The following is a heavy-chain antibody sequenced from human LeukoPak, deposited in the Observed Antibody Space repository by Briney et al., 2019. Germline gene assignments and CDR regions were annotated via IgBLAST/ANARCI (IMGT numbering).Heavy chain of an antibody. CDR3: AKGPDWAVYSSPHPYYFDY. V-gene: IGHV3-23*01. J-gene: IGHJ4*02. CDR1: GFTFSSYA. Sequence: GGSLRLSCAASGFTFSSYAMSWVRQAPGKGLEWVSAISGSGGSTYYADSVKGRFTISRDNSKNTLYLQMNSLRAEDTAVYYCAKGPDWAVYSSPHPYYFDYWGQGTLVTVSS. CDR2: ISGSGGST. D-gene: IGHD6-13*01.